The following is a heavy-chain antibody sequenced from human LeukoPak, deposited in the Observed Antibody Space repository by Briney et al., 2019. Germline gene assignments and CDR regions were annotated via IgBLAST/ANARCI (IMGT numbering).Heavy chain of an antibody. CDR2: IIPILGIA. J-gene: IGHJ4*02. CDR3: ARDSGDGSHFTKRGDY. Sequence: ASVKVSCKASGGTFSSYAISWVRQAPGQGLEWMGRIIPILGIANYAQKFQGRVTITADKSTSTAYMELSSLRSEDTAVYYCARDSGDGSHFTKRGDYWGQGTLVTVSS. CDR1: GGTFSSYA. D-gene: IGHD5-24*01. V-gene: IGHV1-69*04.